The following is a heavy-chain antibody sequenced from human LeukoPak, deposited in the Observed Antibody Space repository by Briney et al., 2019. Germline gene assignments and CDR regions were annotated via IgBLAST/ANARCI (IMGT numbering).Heavy chain of an antibody. CDR1: GFSFSSYG. CDR2: IWHDGSNK. V-gene: IGHV3-33*01. CDR3: ARDAREIVAIDY. J-gene: IGHJ4*02. Sequence: GGSLRLSCAASGFSFSSYGMHWVRQPPGKGLEWVAVIWHDGSNKYYADSVKGRFTISRDNSKNTLYLQMNSLRAEDTAVYYCARDAREIVAIDYWGQGTLVTVSS. D-gene: IGHD5-12*01.